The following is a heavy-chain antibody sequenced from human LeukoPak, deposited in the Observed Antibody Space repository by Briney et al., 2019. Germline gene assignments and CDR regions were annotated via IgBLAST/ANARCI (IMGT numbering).Heavy chain of an antibody. CDR3: AREPSITMVRGVKWFDP. CDR1: GYTFTVYY. J-gene: IGHJ5*02. V-gene: IGHV1-2*02. Sequence: ASVTVSFTSSGYTFTVYYMHWVRQGPGQGLEWMGWINPNSGGTNYAQKFQGRVTMTRDTSISTAYMELSRLRSDDTAVYYCAREPSITMVRGVKWFDPWGQGTLVTVSS. D-gene: IGHD3-10*01. CDR2: INPNSGGT.